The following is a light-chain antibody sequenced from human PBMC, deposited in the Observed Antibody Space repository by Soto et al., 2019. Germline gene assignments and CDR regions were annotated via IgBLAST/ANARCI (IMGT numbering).Light chain of an antibody. J-gene: IGKJ5*01. CDR3: QQHETLIT. V-gene: IGKV3-20*01. CDR1: QSLSSSY. CDR2: GTF. Sequence: EIVLTQSPVTLSLSPGEIATLYFSASQSLSSSYFAWYQHKPGQGPRLLIYGTFTRATGIPDRFSGSGSGTDFTLTINRLEPEDFAVYYCQQHETLITFGQGTRLENK.